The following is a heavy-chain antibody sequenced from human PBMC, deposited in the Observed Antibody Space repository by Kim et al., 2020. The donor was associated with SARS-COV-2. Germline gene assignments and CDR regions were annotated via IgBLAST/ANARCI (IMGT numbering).Heavy chain of an antibody. V-gene: IGHV3-9*01. CDR3: AKDKGDIVVVPAAKDY. CDR1: GFTFGDYA. Sequence: GGSLRLSCAASGFTFGDYAMQWVRQAPGKGLEWVSGISWNSGSIGYADSVKGRFTISRDNAKNSLYLQMNSLRAEDTALYYCAKDKGDIVVVPAAKDYWG. D-gene: IGHD2-2*01. J-gene: IGHJ4*01. CDR2: ISWNSGSI.